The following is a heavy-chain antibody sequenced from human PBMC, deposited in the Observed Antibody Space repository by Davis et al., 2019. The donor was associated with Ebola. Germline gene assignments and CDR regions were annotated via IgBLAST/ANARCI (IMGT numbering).Heavy chain of an antibody. CDR2: IYYSGST. J-gene: IGHJ6*02. V-gene: IGHV4-59*01. CDR1: GGSFSSYY. CDR3: ARVPPVYYYGMDV. Sequence: SETLSLTCAVYGGSFSSYYWSWIRQPPGKGLEWIGYIYYSGSTNYNPSLKSRVTISVDTSKNQFSLKLSSVTAADTAVYYCARVPPVYYYGMDVWGQGTTVTVSS.